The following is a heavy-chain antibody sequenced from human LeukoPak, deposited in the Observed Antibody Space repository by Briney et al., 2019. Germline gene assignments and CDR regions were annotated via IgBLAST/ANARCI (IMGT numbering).Heavy chain of an antibody. CDR2: INPNSGGT. CDR3: ASTPGIAVAVYDY. CDR1: GYTFTGYY. J-gene: IGHJ4*02. V-gene: IGHV1-2*02. Sequence: ASVKVSCKASGYTFTGYYMHWVRQAPGQGLEWMGWINPNSGGTNYAQKFQGRVTMTRGTSISTAYMELSRLRSDDTAVYYCASTPGIAVAVYDYWGQGTLVTVSS. D-gene: IGHD6-19*01.